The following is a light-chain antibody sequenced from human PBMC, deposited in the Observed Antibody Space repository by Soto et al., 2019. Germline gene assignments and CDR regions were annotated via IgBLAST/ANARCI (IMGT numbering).Light chain of an antibody. J-gene: IGLJ1*01. CDR3: SSYTDSSTRL. CDR2: EVS. Sequence: QSALTQPASVSGSPGQSITISCTGTSSDVGGHNYVSWYQQHPGKAPKLLIFEVSNQPSGVSNRFSGSKSGNTASLTISGLQAEDEADYYCSSYTDSSTRLFGTGTKVTVL. V-gene: IGLV2-14*01. CDR1: SSDVGGHNY.